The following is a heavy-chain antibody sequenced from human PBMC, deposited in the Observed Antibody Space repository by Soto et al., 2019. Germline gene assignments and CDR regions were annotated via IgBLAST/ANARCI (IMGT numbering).Heavy chain of an antibody. V-gene: IGHV1-3*01. CDR2: INAGYGTT. J-gene: IGHJ4*02. CDR3: ARDSPYDY. Sequence: ASVKVSCKASGYNLTYYAMHWVRHAPGQRLEWMGWINAGYGTTKYSQKFQGRVTISRDTSASTAYMELSSLTSEDTAVYYCARDSPYDYWGQGTLVTVSS. CDR1: GYNLTYYA.